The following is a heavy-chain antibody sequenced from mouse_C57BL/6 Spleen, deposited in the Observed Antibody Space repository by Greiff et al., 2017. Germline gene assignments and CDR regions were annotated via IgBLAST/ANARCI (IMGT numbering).Heavy chain of an antibody. V-gene: IGHV12-3*01. Sequence: VQLQESGPGLVKPSQSLFLTCSITCFPITSGYYWIWIRQSPGKPLEWMGYITHSGETFYNPSLPSPISITRETSKNPFFLQLNSVTTEDTAMYYCAGDRSGSGYFDVWGTGTTVTVSS. CDR3: AGDRSGSGYFDV. CDR2: ITHSGET. J-gene: IGHJ1*03. D-gene: IGHD1-1*01. CDR1: CFPITSGYY.